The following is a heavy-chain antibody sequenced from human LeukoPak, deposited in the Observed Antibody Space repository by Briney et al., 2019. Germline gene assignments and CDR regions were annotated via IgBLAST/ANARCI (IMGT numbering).Heavy chain of an antibody. V-gene: IGHV3-33*05. J-gene: IGHJ4*02. CDR1: GFTFSNFN. Sequence: PGRSLRLSCAASGFTFSNFNMHWVRQAPGKGLEWLAYISYDGGNKYYADCVKGRFAISRDNSKDTLYLEMNSLRVEDTAVYYCARAMYSSGRTLDYWGQGSLVTVSS. D-gene: IGHD6-19*01. CDR2: ISYDGGNK. CDR3: ARAMYSSGRTLDY.